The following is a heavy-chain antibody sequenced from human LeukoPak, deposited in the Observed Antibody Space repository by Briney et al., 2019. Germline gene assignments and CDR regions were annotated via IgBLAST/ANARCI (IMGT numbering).Heavy chain of an antibody. Sequence: SETLSLTCTVSGGSISSGGYYWSWLRQHPGTGLEWIGYIYYSGSTYYNPSLKSRVTISVDTSKNQFSLKLSSVTAADTAVYYCARAGRLQFLNWFDPWGQGTLVTVSS. J-gene: IGHJ5*02. V-gene: IGHV4-31*03. CDR3: ARAGRLQFLNWFDP. D-gene: IGHD5-24*01. CDR2: IYYSGST. CDR1: GGSISSGGYY.